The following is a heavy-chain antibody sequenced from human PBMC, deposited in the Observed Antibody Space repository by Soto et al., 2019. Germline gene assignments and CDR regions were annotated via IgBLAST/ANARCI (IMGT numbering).Heavy chain of an antibody. CDR2: LDGSGGTT. D-gene: IGHD5-12*01. Sequence: EVQLLESGGGLVQPGGSLRLSCAASGFIFSSYAMSWVRQAPGKGLEWVSGLDGSGGTTYYADSVKGRFTISRDNSKNTLYLQMDSLRVEDTAVYYCADLYSAYDPVCDYWGQGTLVTVSS. V-gene: IGHV3-23*01. CDR1: GFIFSSYA. CDR3: ADLYSAYDPVCDY. J-gene: IGHJ4*02.